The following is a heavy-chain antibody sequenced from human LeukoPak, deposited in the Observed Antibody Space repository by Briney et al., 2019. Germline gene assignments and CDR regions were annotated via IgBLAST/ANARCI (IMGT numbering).Heavy chain of an antibody. Sequence: GGSLRLSCEASGFTFSTYAMNWVRQAPGKGLEWVSYISSSSSTIYYADSVKGRFTISRDNAKNSLYLQMNSLRAEDTAVYYCAREGYYYDSSDFDYWGQGTLVTVSS. D-gene: IGHD3-22*01. CDR3: AREGYYYDSSDFDY. V-gene: IGHV3-48*04. CDR1: GFTFSTYA. J-gene: IGHJ4*02. CDR2: ISSSSSTI.